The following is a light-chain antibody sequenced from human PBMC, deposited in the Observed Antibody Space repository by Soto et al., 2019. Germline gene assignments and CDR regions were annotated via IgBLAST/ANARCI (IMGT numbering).Light chain of an antibody. CDR3: HQYKSYPWT. CDR2: EAS. V-gene: IGKV1-5*03. J-gene: IGKJ1*01. Sequence: DIQMTQSPSTLSASVGDRVTITCRASQTIDSWLAWYQQKPGKVPKLLISEASTLESGVPSTFSGSGSGTDFTLTISRLQPDDFASYYCHQYKSYPWTFGQGTKV. CDR1: QTIDSW.